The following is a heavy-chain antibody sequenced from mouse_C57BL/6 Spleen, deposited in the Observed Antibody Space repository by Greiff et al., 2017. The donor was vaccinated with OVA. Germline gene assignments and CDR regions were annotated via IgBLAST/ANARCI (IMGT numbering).Heavy chain of an antibody. V-gene: IGHV1-64*01. CDR3: ARSRGNYAMDD. CDR1: GYTFTSYW. CDR2: IHPNSGST. Sequence: QVQLKQPGAELVKPGASVKLSCKASGYTFTSYWMHWVKQRPGQGLEWIGMIHPNSGSTNYNEKFKSKATLTVDKSSSTAYMQLSRLTSEDTAVDYCARSRGNYAMDDWGQGTSVTVSS. J-gene: IGHJ4*01.